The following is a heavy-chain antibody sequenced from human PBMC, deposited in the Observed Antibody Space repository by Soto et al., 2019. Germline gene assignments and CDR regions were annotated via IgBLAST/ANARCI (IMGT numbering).Heavy chain of an antibody. CDR3: AKADGEQWLIPHLDN. V-gene: IGHV3-53*02. J-gene: IGHJ4*02. CDR1: GFTLSRNR. D-gene: IGHD6-19*01. CDR2: LYFYGSA. Sequence: EVQLVETGGGLIQPGGSLRLSCVVSGFTLSRNRMTWVRQAPGQGLEWVSDLYFYGSANYADSVRGRFTISKDDSKNTLFLQMNNLRAEDTAVYYCAKADGEQWLIPHLDNWGQGTLVTVS.